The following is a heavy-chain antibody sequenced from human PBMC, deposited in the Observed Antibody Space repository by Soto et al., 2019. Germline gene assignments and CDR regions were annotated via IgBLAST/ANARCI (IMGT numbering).Heavy chain of an antibody. D-gene: IGHD3-10*01. CDR1: GFTFSPFW. V-gene: IGHV3-74*01. Sequence: EAQLVESGGGLVQPGGSLRLSCAASGFTFSPFWMHWVRQAPGKGLVWVSHINSDGSSIVYADSVKGRFTISRDNAKNTLYLQMNSLRVEDTAVYFCARDRGNPDSFNIWGQGTMVTVSS. CDR3: ARDRGNPDSFNI. J-gene: IGHJ3*02. CDR2: INSDGSSI.